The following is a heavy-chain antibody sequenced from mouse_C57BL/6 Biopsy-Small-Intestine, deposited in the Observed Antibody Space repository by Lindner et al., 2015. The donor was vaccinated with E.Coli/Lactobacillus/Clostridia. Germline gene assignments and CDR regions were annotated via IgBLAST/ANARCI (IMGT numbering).Heavy chain of an antibody. J-gene: IGHJ4*01. CDR1: GYTFTNYP. CDR3: ARWAGNSFDY. Sequence: SVKVSCKASGYTFTNYPMHWVRQAPGQRLEWMGWINAGNGNTRSSQKFQGRVTITRDTSASTAYMELSSLRSEDTAVYYCARWAGNSFDYWGQGTLVTVSS. D-gene: IGHD2-1*01. V-gene: IGHV1-84*02. CDR2: INAGNGNT.